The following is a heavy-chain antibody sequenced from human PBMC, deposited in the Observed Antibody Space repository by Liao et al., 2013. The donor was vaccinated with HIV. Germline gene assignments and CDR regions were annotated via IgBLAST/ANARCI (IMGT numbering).Heavy chain of an antibody. V-gene: IGHV4-59*01. Sequence: QVQLQESGPGLVKPSETLSLTCTVSGGSIRSYYWSWIRQPPGKGLEWIGYIYYSGSTSYNPSFKSRVTISVDTSKNQVSLKLSSVTAADTAVYYCARDQSAGCTNGVCYPAFDIWGQGTMVTVSS. CDR2: IYYSGST. J-gene: IGHJ3*02. D-gene: IGHD2-8*01. CDR1: GGSIRSYY. CDR3: ARDQSAGCTNGVCYPAFDI.